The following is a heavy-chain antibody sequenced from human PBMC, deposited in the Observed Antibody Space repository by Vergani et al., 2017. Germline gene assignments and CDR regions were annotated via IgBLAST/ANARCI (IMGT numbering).Heavy chain of an antibody. CDR1: GFSLSTSGVG. J-gene: IGHJ6*03. CDR3: ARIKRGCTNGVCYPYYYYYMDV. CDR2: IYWDDDK. Sequence: QITLKESGPTLVKPTQTLTLTCTFSGFSLSTSGVGVGWIRQPPGKALEWLALIYWDDDKRYSTSLKSRLTISKDTSKSQVVLTMTNMDPVDTATYYCARIKRGCTNGVCYPYYYYYMDVWGKGTTVTVSS. V-gene: IGHV2-5*02. D-gene: IGHD2-8*01.